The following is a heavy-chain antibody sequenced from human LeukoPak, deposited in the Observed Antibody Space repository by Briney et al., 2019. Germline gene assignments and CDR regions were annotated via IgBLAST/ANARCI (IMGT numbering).Heavy chain of an antibody. CDR1: GGSISSYY. Sequence: SETLSLTCTVSGGSISSYYWSWIRQPAGKGLEWIGYIYYSGSTNYNPSLKSRVTISVDTSKNQFSLKLSSVTAADTAVYYCARGQHGVAAAPFDYWGQGTLVTVSS. CDR3: ARGQHGVAAAPFDY. V-gene: IGHV4-59*01. D-gene: IGHD6-13*01. J-gene: IGHJ4*02. CDR2: IYYSGST.